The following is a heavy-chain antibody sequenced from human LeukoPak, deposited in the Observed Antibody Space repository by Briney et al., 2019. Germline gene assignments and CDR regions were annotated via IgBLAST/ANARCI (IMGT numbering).Heavy chain of an antibody. CDR3: ARDRNGGNLNWFDP. J-gene: IGHJ5*02. Sequence: ASVRVSCKASGYTFTGYYMHWVRQAPGQGLEWMGWINPDSGGTNYAQKFQGRVTMTRDTSISTAYMELRRLRSDDTAVYYCARDRNGGNLNWFDPWGQGTLVTVSS. CDR1: GYTFTGYY. D-gene: IGHD4-23*01. CDR2: INPDSGGT. V-gene: IGHV1-2*02.